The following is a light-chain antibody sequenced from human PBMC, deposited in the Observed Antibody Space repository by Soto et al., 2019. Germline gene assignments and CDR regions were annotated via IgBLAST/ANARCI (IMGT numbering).Light chain of an antibody. J-gene: IGKJ1*01. V-gene: IGKV3-20*01. CDR2: GAS. CDR1: QSVSSSY. Sequence: VLAKSPCTLSLSPGERATLACSPSQSVSSSYLAWYQQKPGQAPRLLIYGASSRATGIPDRFSGSGSGTDFTLTISRLEPEDFAVYYCQQYGSSPWTFGQGTKVDVK. CDR3: QQYGSSPWT.